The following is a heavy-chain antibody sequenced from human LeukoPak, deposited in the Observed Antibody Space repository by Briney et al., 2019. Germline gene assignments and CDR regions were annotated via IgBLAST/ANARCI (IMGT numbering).Heavy chain of an antibody. CDR1: GASISGSGYY. CDR2: IYSSGST. J-gene: IGHJ4*02. CDR3: ARAGYSSGWYADY. D-gene: IGHD6-19*01. Sequence: SGTLSLTCAVSGASISGSGYYWGWIRQPPGKGLEWIGNIYSSGSTYYNPSLKSRVTISVDTSKNQFSLKLSSVTAADTAVYYCARAGYSSGWYADYWGQGTLVTVSS. V-gene: IGHV4-39*07.